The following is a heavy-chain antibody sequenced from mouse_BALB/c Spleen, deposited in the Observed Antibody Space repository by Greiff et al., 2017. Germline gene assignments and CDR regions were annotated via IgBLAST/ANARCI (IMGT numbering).Heavy chain of an antibody. D-gene: IGHD1-1*01. Sequence: VQRVESGPGLVAPSQSLSITCTVSGFSLTSYDISWIRQPPGKGLEWLGVIWTGGGTNYNSAFMSRLSISKDNSKSQVFLKMNSLQTDDTAMYYCARDYYGSSWGAMDYWGQGTSVTVSS. CDR2: IWTGGGT. V-gene: IGHV2-9-2*01. CDR1: GFSLTSYD. CDR3: ARDYYGSSWGAMDY. J-gene: IGHJ4*01.